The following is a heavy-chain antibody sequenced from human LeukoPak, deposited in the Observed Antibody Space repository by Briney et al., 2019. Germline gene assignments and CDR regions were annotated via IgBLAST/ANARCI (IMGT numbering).Heavy chain of an antibody. J-gene: IGHJ4*02. CDR1: GFSLSTSGMC. Sequence: SGPTLVNPTQTLTLTCTFSGFSLSTSGMCVSWIRLPPGKALEWLARIDWDDDKYYSTSLKTRLTISKDTSKNQVVLTMTNIDTVDTATYYCARIRGSAEFDHWGQGTLVTVSS. V-gene: IGHV2-70*11. CDR3: ARIRGSAEFDH. CDR2: IDWDDDK. D-gene: IGHD1-14*01.